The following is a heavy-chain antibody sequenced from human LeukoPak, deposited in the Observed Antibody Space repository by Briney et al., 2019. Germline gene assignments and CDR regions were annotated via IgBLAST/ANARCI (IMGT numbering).Heavy chain of an antibody. CDR1: GFTFSSYA. CDR2: ISGSGGNT. Sequence: GGSLRLSCAASGFTFSSYAMSWVRQAPGKGLEWVSAISGSGGNTYYADSVKGRFTISRDDSKNTLYLQMNSLRAEDTAVYYCAKVETMIVVVWGQGTLVTVSS. D-gene: IGHD3-22*01. CDR3: AKVETMIVVV. J-gene: IGHJ4*02. V-gene: IGHV3-23*01.